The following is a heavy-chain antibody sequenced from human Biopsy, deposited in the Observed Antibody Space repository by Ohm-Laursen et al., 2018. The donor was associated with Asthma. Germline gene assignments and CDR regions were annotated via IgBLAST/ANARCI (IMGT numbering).Heavy chain of an antibody. V-gene: IGHV1-69*13. D-gene: IGHD6-19*01. CDR3: ARRQVGYSSGWSLLLKKIYYSGMDV. J-gene: IGHJ6*02. Sequence: TVKVSCKAPGGTFSNFAISWVRQAPGQGLEWLGGIMTVFGTTNYAQKFQGRVTITADESTSTAYMEVTSLRSEDTAIYYCARRQVGYSSGWSLLLKKIYYSGMDVWGQGTAVTVSS. CDR2: IMTVFGTT. CDR1: GGTFSNFA.